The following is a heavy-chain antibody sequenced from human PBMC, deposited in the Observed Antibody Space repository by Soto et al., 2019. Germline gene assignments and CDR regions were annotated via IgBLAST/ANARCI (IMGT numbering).Heavy chain of an antibody. J-gene: IGHJ6*02. D-gene: IGHD5-12*01. CDR1: GFTFSTYD. CDR2: LGTAGDS. V-gene: IGHV3-13*01. Sequence: EAQLVESGGGLVQPGGSLRLSCAASGFTFSTYDMHWVRQPIGEGLEWVAALGTAGDSYYPDSVKGRFHIFRENAKDSLYLQMNSLRAGDTAVYYCVRDGGYDGLDVWGQGTTVTVSS. CDR3: VRDGGYDGLDV.